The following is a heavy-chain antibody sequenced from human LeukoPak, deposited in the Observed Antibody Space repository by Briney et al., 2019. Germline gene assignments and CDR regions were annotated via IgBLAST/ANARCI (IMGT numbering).Heavy chain of an antibody. D-gene: IGHD4-17*01. V-gene: IGHV4-59*01. CDR2: IYKSGST. CDR3: ARATGPLDGFDI. J-gene: IGHJ3*02. CDR1: GGSISTYY. Sequence: SETLSLTCTVSGGSISTYYWSWIRQPPGKGLEWIGYIYKSGSTNYNPSLKSRLTISVDMSKNQFSLKLSSVTAADTAVYFCARATGPLDGFDIWGQGTMVTVSS.